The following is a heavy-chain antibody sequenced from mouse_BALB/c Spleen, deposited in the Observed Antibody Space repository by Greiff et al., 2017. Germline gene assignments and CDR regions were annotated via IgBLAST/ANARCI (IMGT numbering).Heavy chain of an antibody. CDR1: GYTFTSYW. J-gene: IGHJ3*01. CDR2: INPSNGRT. V-gene: IGHV1S81*02. Sequence: QVQLKQPGAELVKPGASVKLSCKASGYTFTSYWMHWVKQRPGQGLEWIGEINPSNGRTNYNEKFKSKATLTVDKSSSTAYMQLSSLTSEDSAVYYCARSYGNWFAYWGQGTLVTVSA. CDR3: ARSYGNWFAY. D-gene: IGHD2-10*02.